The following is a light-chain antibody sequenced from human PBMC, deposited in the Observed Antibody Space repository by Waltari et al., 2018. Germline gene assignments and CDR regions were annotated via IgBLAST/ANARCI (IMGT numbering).Light chain of an antibody. CDR1: SGHNTYA. V-gene: IGLV4-69*01. CDR2: VKSDGSH. Sequence: QVVLTQPPSVSASLGASVKLTCTLASGHNTYAIAWHQQQAETGPQFLMKVKSDGSHTRGDGIPDLFAGSGSGPERYRTISNLQPEDEADYYCQTWATGIFWLFGGGTKLTVL. J-gene: IGLJ3*02. CDR3: QTWATGIFWL.